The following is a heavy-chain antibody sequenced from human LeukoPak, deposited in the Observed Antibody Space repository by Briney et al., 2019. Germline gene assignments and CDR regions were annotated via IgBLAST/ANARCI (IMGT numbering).Heavy chain of an antibody. V-gene: IGHV3-23*01. CDR1: GFTFTTNW. CDR3: AKVHAHLG. CDR2: ISGSGGST. J-gene: IGHJ3*01. D-gene: IGHD3-16*01. Sequence: GGSLRLSCAASGFTFTTNWMTWVRQAPGKGLEWVSAISGSGGSTYYADSVKGRFTISRDNSKNTLYLQMNSLRAEDTAVYYCAKVHAHLGWGQGTMVTVSS.